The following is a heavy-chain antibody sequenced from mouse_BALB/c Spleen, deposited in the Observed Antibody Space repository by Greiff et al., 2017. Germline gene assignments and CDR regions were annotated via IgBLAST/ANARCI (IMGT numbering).Heavy chain of an antibody. D-gene: IGHD3-1*01. CDR2: ISSGSSTI. CDR3: ARSGTGYLYYFDY. Sequence: EVLLVESGGGLVQPGGSRKLSCAASGFTFSSFGMHWVRQAPEKGLEWVAYISSGSSTIYYADTVKGRFTISRDNPKNTLFLQMTRLRSEDTAMYCCARSGTGYLYYFDYWGQGTTLTVSS. CDR1: GFTFSSFG. J-gene: IGHJ2*01. V-gene: IGHV5-17*02.